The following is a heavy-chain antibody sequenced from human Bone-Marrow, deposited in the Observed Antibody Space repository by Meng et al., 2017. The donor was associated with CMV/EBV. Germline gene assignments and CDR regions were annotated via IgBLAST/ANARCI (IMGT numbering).Heavy chain of an antibody. CDR2: INPNSGGT. CDR1: GYTFTGYY. D-gene: IGHD1-26*01. Sequence: ASVKVSCKASGYTFTGYYMHWVRQAPGQGLEWMGWINPNSGGTNYAQKFQGRVTMTRDTSISTAYMGLSRLRSDDTAVYYCARRLRLDLGDYYYYGMDVWGQGTTVTVSS. J-gene: IGHJ6*02. CDR3: ARRLRLDLGDYYYYGMDV. V-gene: IGHV1-2*02.